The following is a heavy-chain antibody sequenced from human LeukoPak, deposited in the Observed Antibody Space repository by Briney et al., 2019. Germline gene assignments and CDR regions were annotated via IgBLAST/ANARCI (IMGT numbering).Heavy chain of an antibody. CDR2: INQDGSEK. V-gene: IGHV3-7*01. CDR3: ARVRSETSSRYDAFDI. CDR1: GFTFSSYA. Sequence: PGGSLRLSCAASGFTFSSYAMSWVRQAPGKGLEWVANINQDGSEKYYVASVKGRFTISRDNAKNSLLMNSLRPEDTAVYYCARVRSETSSRYDAFDIWGQGTMVTVSS. D-gene: IGHD2-2*01. J-gene: IGHJ3*02.